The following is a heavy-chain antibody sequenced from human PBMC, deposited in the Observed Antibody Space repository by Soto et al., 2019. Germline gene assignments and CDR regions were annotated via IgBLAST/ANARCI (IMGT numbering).Heavy chain of an antibody. D-gene: IGHD6-13*01. V-gene: IGHV4-34*01. CDR2: INHSGST. CDR1: GGSFSGYD. J-gene: IGHJ4*02. Sequence: PSETLSLTCAVYGGSFSGYDWSWIRQPPGKGLEWIGEINHSGSTNYNPSLKSRVTISVDTSKNQFSLKLSSVTAADTAVYYCERRKTIAAAVEVVFDYWGQGTLVTVSS. CDR3: ERRKTIAAAVEVVFDY.